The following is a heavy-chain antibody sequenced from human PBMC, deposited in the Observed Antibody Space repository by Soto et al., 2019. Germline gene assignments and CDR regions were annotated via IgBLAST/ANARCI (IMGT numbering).Heavy chain of an antibody. CDR1: GFTFSNYA. D-gene: IGHD6-13*01. Sequence: EVQVLESGGGLVQPGGSLRLSCAASGFTFSNYAMSWVRQAPGKGLEWVSAIGGGGVPTYHADSVKGRFTISRDNSKNTRDRQMSSLRAEGTAVDYCAEGPWQHRHCFDPWGLGTLVTVSS. CDR3: AEGPWQHRHCFDP. J-gene: IGHJ5*02. CDR2: IGGGGVPT. V-gene: IGHV3-23*01.